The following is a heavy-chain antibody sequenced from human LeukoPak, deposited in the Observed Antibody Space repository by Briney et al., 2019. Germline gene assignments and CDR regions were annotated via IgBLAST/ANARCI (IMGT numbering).Heavy chain of an antibody. CDR1: GGSISSYY. V-gene: IGHV4-59*01. CDR3: ARGGYSYGMPHFDY. J-gene: IGHJ4*02. Sequence: SETLSLTCTVSGGSISSYYWSWIRQPPGKGLEWIGYIYYSGSTNYNPSLKSRVTISVDTSKNQFSLKLSSVTAADTAVYYCARGGYSYGMPHFDYWGQGTLATVSS. CDR2: IYYSGST. D-gene: IGHD5-18*01.